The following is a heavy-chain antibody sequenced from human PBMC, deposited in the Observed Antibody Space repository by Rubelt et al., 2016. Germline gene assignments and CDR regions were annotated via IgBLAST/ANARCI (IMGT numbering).Heavy chain of an antibody. V-gene: IGHV3-30*03. CDR1: GYTFSSYD. Sequence: GYTFSSYDMHWVRQAPGKGLEWVALISYDGSNKYYVDSVKGRFTISRDKSKNTLYLQMNSLRAEDTAVYYCARGYDYYGSGRGDAFDIWGQGTMVTVSS. J-gene: IGHJ3*02. CDR3: ARGYDYYGSGRGDAFDI. D-gene: IGHD3-10*01. CDR2: ISYDGSNK.